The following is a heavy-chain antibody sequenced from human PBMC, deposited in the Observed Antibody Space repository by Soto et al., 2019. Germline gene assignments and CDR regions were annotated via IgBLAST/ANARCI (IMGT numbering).Heavy chain of an antibody. Sequence: SETLSLTCTVSGGSISSYYWSWIRQPPGKGLEWIGYIYYSGSTNYNPSLKSRVTISVDTSKNQFSLKLSSVTAADTAVYYCARRSPYCSSTSCYNYYYYMDVWGKGTTVTVSS. CDR2: IYYSGST. J-gene: IGHJ6*03. D-gene: IGHD2-2*02. V-gene: IGHV4-59*08. CDR3: ARRSPYCSSTSCYNYYYYMDV. CDR1: GGSISSYY.